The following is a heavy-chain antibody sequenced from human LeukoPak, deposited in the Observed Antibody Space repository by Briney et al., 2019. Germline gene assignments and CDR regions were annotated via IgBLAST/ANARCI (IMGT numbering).Heavy chain of an antibody. CDR1: GFTSSDYY. Sequence: PGGSLRLSCAASGFTSSDYYMSWIRQAPGKGLEWVSYISSSGSTIDYADSVKGRFTISRDNAKNSLYLQMNSLRAEGTAVYYCARSIPAGNRRWGQGTLVTVSS. CDR2: ISSSGSTI. D-gene: IGHD2-2*01. J-gene: IGHJ4*02. V-gene: IGHV3-11*01. CDR3: ARSIPAGNRR.